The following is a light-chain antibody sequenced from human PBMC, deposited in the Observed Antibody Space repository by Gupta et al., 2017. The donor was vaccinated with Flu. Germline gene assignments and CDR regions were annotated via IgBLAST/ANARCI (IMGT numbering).Light chain of an antibody. V-gene: IGLV2-14*01. CDR2: DVS. CDR3: SSDTGGSTLGGA. CDR1: TSDVGGYNT. Sequence: QSPPTQPPPVSASPGPSMTISCTGTTSDVGGYNTVSWYHQRPGTAPQLMIYDVSNLPSGIATRFSAAKTGNTASLTIARVQDEDEAEYYCSSDTGGSTLGGAFGGGTKLTVL. J-gene: IGLJ2*01.